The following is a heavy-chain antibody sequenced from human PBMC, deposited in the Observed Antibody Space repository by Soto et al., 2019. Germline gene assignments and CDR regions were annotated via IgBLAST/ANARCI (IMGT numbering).Heavy chain of an antibody. J-gene: IGHJ4*02. CDR2: ISHSGST. CDR3: ARERRITIFTTRDYYFDY. CDR1: GGSFSGYY. V-gene: IGHV4-34*01. Sequence: QVQLQQWGAGLLKPSETLSLTCAVYGGSFSGYYWSWIRQPPGKGLEWIGEISHSGSTNYNPSLKIRVTISVDTAKNQFSLKLRSVTAADTAVYYCARERRITIFTTRDYYFDYWGQGTLVTVSS. D-gene: IGHD3-3*01.